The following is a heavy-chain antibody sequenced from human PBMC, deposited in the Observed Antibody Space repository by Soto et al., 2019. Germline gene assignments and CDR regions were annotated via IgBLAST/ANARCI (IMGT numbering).Heavy chain of an antibody. V-gene: IGHV4-34*01. CDR1: GGSFSGYI. CDR3: MRGLFSGSSYSGSWYYFDS. CDR2: INHSGSS. D-gene: IGHD1-26*01. Sequence: SETLSLTCAVSGGSFSGYIWTWIRQTPGKGLQWIGQINHSGSSIYNPSLKNRVTISTMSNNKFSLELSSVTAADTAVYYCMRGLFSGSSYSGSWYYFDSWGQGTMVTVPQ. J-gene: IGHJ4*02.